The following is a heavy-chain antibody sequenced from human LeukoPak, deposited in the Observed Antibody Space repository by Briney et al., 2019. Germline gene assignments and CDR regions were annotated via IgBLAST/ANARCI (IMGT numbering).Heavy chain of an antibody. V-gene: IGHV3-74*01. CDR3: FRAGGD. CDR2: INIDERIT. D-gene: IGHD3-10*01. J-gene: IGHJ4*02. Sequence: GGSLRLSCAASGFTFSTQRMHWVRHAPGKGLVWVSYINIDERITVYADSVKGRFTISRDNAKNTMYLQMNSLRAEDTTIYYCFRAGGDWGGGTLVTVSS. CDR1: GFTFSTQR.